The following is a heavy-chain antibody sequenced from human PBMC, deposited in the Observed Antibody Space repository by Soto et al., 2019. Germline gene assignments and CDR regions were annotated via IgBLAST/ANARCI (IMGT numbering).Heavy chain of an antibody. J-gene: IGHJ6*02. CDR1: GYSFTNYW. CDR3: ARTAAAGKYYYGVDV. Sequence: GESLKISCKGSGYSFTNYWIGWVRQMPGKGLEWMGIIYPGDSDTRYSPSFQGQVTISADKSINTAYLQWSSLKASDTAMYYCARTAAAGKYYYGVDVWGQGTTVTVSS. D-gene: IGHD6-13*01. CDR2: IYPGDSDT. V-gene: IGHV5-51*01.